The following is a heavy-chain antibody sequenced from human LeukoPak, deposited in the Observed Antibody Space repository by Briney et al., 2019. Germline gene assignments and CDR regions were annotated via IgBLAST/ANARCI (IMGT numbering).Heavy chain of an antibody. J-gene: IGHJ4*02. CDR3: AKLVVVATTRFDY. CDR1: GFIFSDYG. CDR2: IQYDGNNK. V-gene: IGHV3-30*02. D-gene: IGHD2-21*02. Sequence: GGSLRLSCAASGFIFSDYGMHWVRQAPGKGLEWVAFIQYDGNNKYYVDSVKGRFTISRDNSKNTLYLQMNSLRAEDTAVYYCAKLVVVATTRFDYWGQGTLVTVSS.